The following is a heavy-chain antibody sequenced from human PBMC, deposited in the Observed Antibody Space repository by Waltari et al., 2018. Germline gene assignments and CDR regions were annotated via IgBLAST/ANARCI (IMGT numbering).Heavy chain of an antibody. CDR2: NSGSNSYT. V-gene: IGHV3-23*01. Sequence: QLLESGGGLVQPGGSLRLSCAASVFTFSSYAMSWVRQAPGKGLEWVSTNSGSNSYTYYADSVKGRFTISRDNSKNTLYLQMNSLRAEDTAVYYCAKNRESTINYFDYWGQGTLVTVSS. J-gene: IGHJ4*02. CDR3: AKNRESTINYFDY. CDR1: VFTFSSYA. D-gene: IGHD1-1*01.